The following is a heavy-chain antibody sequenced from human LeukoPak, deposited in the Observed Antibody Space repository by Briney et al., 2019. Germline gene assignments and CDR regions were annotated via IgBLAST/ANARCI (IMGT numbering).Heavy chain of an antibody. D-gene: IGHD3-22*01. CDR1: GYNFTSYW. CDR3: ARLKGYYYDSSGSDAFDI. J-gene: IGHJ3*02. V-gene: IGHV5-51*01. CDR2: IYPGDSDT. Sequence: GESLKISCKGSGYNFTSYWIVWVRQMPGKGLEWMGIIYPGDSDTRYSPSFQGQVTISADKSISTAYLQWSSLKASDTAMYYCARLKGYYYDSSGSDAFDIWGQGTMVTVSS.